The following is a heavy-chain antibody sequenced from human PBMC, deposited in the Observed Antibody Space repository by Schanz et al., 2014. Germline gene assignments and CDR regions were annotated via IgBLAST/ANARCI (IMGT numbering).Heavy chain of an antibody. D-gene: IGHD3-9*01. Sequence: EVQLVESGGGLVQPGGSLRLSCAASGFTFSTYSMNWVRQAPGKGLEWVSYISSSGTTIYYADSVKGRFTISRDNAKNSLYLQMNSLRDEDTAVYYCARASRGVLTGYSRDWGLGTLVTVSS. CDR1: GFTFSTYS. CDR2: ISSSGTTI. J-gene: IGHJ4*02. CDR3: ARASRGVLTGYSRD. V-gene: IGHV3-48*02.